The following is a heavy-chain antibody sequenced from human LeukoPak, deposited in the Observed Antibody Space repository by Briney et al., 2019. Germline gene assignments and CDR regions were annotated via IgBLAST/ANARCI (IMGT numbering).Heavy chain of an antibody. CDR3: ARARVSGSASSIY. J-gene: IGHJ4*02. CDR2: INPNGGGT. D-gene: IGHD6-13*01. Sequence: ASVKDSCKTSVWTLTDYYIHWVGQAPGQGLEWMGRINPNGGGTNSAQKFQGRVTMTRDTSISTAYMELSSLTSDDTAVYYCARARVSGSASSIYWGQGTLVTVSS. V-gene: IGHV1-2*06. CDR1: VWTLTDYY.